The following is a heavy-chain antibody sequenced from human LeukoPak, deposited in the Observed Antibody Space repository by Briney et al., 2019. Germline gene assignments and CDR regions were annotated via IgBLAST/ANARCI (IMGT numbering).Heavy chain of an antibody. CDR3: ARHPRGQWLVEREYFQH. Sequence: PSETLSLTCTVSGGSISSSSYYWGWIRQPPGKGLEWIGSIYYSGSTYYNPSLKSRVTISVDTSKNQFSLKLSSVTAADTAVYYCARHPRGQWLVEREYFQHWGQGTLVTVSS. D-gene: IGHD6-19*01. CDR2: IYYSGST. CDR1: GGSISSSSYY. J-gene: IGHJ1*01. V-gene: IGHV4-39*01.